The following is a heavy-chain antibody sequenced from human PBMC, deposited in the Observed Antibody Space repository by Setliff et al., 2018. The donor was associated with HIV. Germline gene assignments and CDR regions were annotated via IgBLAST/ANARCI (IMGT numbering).Heavy chain of an antibody. CDR3: ARAPGSVSVFLDS. Sequence: SETLSLTCAVSGASISSGSWWTWVRQPPGKGLEWIGEVFHSGSATYNPSLKSRVTISVDASKNQFSLKVNSVTAADTAMYYCARAPGSVSVFLDSWGQGTLVTVSS. CDR2: VFHSGSA. D-gene: IGHD3-10*01. CDR1: GASISSGSW. V-gene: IGHV4-4*02. J-gene: IGHJ4*02.